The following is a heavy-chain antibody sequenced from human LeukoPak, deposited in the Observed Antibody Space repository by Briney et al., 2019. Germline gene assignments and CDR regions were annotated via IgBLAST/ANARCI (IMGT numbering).Heavy chain of an antibody. D-gene: IGHD6-19*01. J-gene: IGHJ3*02. CDR3: ARTVSSAGWSDDAFDI. Sequence: GGSLRLSCAASGFTFDDYGMSWARQAPGKGLEWVSGINWDSGSTGYADSVKGRFTISRDNAKNFLYLQMNSLRAEDTALYYCARTVSSAGWSDDAFDIWGQGTMVTVSS. CDR1: GFTFDDYG. V-gene: IGHV3-20*04. CDR2: INWDSGST.